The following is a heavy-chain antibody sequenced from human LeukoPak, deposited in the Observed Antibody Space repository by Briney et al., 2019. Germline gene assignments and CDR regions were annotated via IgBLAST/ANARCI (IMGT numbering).Heavy chain of an antibody. CDR2: FDPEDSET. CDR1: GYTLIELS. D-gene: IGHD4-17*01. J-gene: IGHJ4*02. CDR3: ATVRLRGAGY. Sequence: EASVKVSCKVSGYTLIELSMHWVRQAPGKGLEWMGGFDPEDSETLYAQKFQGRVTMTEDTSTGTAYMELSSLTSEDTAVYYCATVRLRGAGYWGQGTLVTVSS. V-gene: IGHV1-24*01.